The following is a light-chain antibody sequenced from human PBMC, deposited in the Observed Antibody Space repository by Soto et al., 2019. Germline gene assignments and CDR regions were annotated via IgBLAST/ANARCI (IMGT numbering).Light chain of an antibody. Sequence: QSALTQPASVSGSPGQSITISCTGTSSDVGSYNLVSWYQQHPGKAPKLMIYEGSKRPSGVSNRFSGSKSANTASLTISGLQAEDEAYYYCCSYAGSRVFGGGTKLTVL. CDR2: EGS. CDR1: SSDVGSYNL. V-gene: IGLV2-23*01. CDR3: CSYAGSRV. J-gene: IGLJ3*02.